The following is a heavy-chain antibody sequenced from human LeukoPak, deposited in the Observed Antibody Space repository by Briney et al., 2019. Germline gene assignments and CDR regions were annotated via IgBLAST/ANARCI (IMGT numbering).Heavy chain of an antibody. CDR2: IKSKTDGGTT. Sequence: GGSLRLSCAASSYIFSDAWMNWVRQAPGKGLEWVGRIKSKTDGGTTDYAAPVKGRFTISRDDSKNTLYLQMNSLKTEDTAVYYCTTESYYDSSKYWGQGTLVTVSS. CDR3: TTESYYDSSKY. CDR1: SYIFSDAW. D-gene: IGHD3-22*01. V-gene: IGHV3-15*07. J-gene: IGHJ4*02.